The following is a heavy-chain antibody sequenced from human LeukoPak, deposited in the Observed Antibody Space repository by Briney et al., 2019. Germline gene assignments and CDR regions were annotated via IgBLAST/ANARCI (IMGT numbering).Heavy chain of an antibody. Sequence: PGGSLRLSCAASGFTFSSYGMHWVRQAPGKGLEWVAVISYDEGNKFYADSVKGRFTISRDNSKNTLYLQMNSLRAEDTAVYYCATRLFPIVVVTASLDYWGQGTLVTVSS. CDR1: GFTFSSYG. CDR3: ATRLFPIVVVTASLDY. D-gene: IGHD2-21*02. V-gene: IGHV3-33*05. J-gene: IGHJ4*02. CDR2: ISYDEGNK.